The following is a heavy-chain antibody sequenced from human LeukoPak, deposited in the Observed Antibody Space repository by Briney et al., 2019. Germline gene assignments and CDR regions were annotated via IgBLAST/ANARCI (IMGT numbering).Heavy chain of an antibody. V-gene: IGHV3-23*01. Sequence: GGCLRLSCAASGFTFSSYGMSWVRQAPGKGLEWVSAISGSGGSTYYADSVKGRFIISRDNSKNSLYLQMNILTAEDTATYYCAKGVVSGTLYYYGMDVWGQGTTVIVSS. J-gene: IGHJ6*02. CDR3: AKGVVSGTLYYYGMDV. CDR1: GFTFSSYG. D-gene: IGHD6-13*01. CDR2: ISGSGGST.